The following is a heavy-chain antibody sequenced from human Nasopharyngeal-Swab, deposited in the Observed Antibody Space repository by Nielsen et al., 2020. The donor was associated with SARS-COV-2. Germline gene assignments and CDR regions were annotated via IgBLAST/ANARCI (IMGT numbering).Heavy chain of an antibody. Sequence: WIRQPPGKGLEWVANIKQDGSEKYYVDSVKGRFTISRDNAKNSLYLQMNSLRAEDTAVYYCASVHSSSWYFDYWGQGTLVPSPQ. D-gene: IGHD6-13*01. J-gene: IGHJ4*02. CDR2: IKQDGSEK. CDR3: ASVHSSSWYFDY. V-gene: IGHV3-7*01.